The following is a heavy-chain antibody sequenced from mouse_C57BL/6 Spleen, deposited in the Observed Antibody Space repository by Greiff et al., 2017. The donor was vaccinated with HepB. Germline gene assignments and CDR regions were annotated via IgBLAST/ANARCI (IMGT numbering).Heavy chain of an antibody. CDR3: ARSYYSNYVHFDY. J-gene: IGHJ2*01. V-gene: IGHV5-6*01. CDR2: ISSGGSYT. D-gene: IGHD2-5*01. CDR1: GFTFSSYG. Sequence: EVMLVESGGDLVKPGGSLKLSCAASGFTFSSYGMSWVRQTPDKRLEWVATISSGGSYTYYPDSVKGRFTISRDNAKNTLYLQMSSLKSEDTAMYYCARSYYSNYVHFDYWGQGTTLTVSS.